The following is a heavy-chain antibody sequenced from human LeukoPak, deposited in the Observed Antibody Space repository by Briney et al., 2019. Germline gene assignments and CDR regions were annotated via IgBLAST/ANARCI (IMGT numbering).Heavy chain of an antibody. CDR1: GFTFSSYS. Sequence: GGSLRLSCAVSGFTFSSYSMNWVRQAPGKGLEWVSYISSSSSTIHYADSVKGRFTISRDNAKNSLYLQMNSLRAEDSAVYYCARADDSEEGFDYWGQGTLVTVSS. CDR3: ARADDSEEGFDY. J-gene: IGHJ4*02. CDR2: ISSSSSTI. D-gene: IGHD3-16*01. V-gene: IGHV3-48*01.